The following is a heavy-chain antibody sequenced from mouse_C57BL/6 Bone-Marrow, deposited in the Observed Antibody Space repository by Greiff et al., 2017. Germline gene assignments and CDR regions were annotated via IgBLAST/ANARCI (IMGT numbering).Heavy chain of an antibody. CDR1: GYAFSSSW. V-gene: IGHV1-82*01. CDR2: LYPGDGDT. CDR3: ARNPTPEENAKDY. J-gene: IGHJ4*01. Sequence: VQLQQSGPELVKPGASVKISCKASGYAFSSSWMNWVKQRPGKGLAWIGRLYPGDGDTNYNGKFKGKATLTAAKSSSTAYMQLSSLTSEDSAVYFGARNPTPEENAKDYWGQGTSVTVTS. D-gene: IGHD1-1*01.